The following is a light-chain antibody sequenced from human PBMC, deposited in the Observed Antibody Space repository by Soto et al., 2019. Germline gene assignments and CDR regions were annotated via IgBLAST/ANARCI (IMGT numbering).Light chain of an antibody. CDR1: SSDIGGYNY. J-gene: IGLJ2*01. CDR2: DVS. CDR3: SSSTRSSTLYVV. V-gene: IGLV2-14*03. Sequence: QSALTQPASVSGSPGQSITISCTGTSSDIGGYNYVSWYQQHPGKAPKLMIYDVSNRPSGVSDRFSGSKSGNTASLTISGLQAEDEDDYYCSSSTRSSTLYVVFGGGTKVTVL.